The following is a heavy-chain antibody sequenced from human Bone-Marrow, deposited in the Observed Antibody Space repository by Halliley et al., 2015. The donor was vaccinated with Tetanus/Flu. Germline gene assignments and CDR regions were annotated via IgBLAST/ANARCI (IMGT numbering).Heavy chain of an antibody. CDR3: ARSILVVPYFYDY. J-gene: IGHJ4*02. V-gene: IGHV3-20*03. CDR2: INLSVGSM. D-gene: IGHD2-2*01. Sequence: VCGINLSVGSMVSADSVMVRFTISRVNAKKSLYLQMNSLRAEDTALYYCARSILVVPYFYDYWGQVTLVTVAS.